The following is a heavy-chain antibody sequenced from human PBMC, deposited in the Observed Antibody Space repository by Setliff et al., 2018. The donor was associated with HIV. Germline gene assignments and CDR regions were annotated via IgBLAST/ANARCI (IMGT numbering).Heavy chain of an antibody. CDR2: IYYSGST. D-gene: IGHD5-18*01. V-gene: IGHV4-59*12. Sequence: PSETLSLTCTVSGGSISSYYWSWIRQPPGKGLEWIGYIYYSGSTNYNPSLKSRVTMSVDTSKNQFSLKLSSVTAADTAVYYCAREIQFSATTYYYYYMDDWGRGTTVTVSS. CDR3: AREIQFSATTYYYYYMDD. CDR1: GGSISSYY. J-gene: IGHJ6*03.